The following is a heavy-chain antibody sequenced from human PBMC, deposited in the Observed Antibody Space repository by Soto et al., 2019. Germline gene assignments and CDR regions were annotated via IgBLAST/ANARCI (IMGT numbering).Heavy chain of an antibody. Sequence: EVQLVESGGGLVQPGGSLRLSCAASGFTFRSYDMNWVRQAPGKGLEWVSYISSDNKYIYYADSVKGRFTISRDNAKSSLFLQMNSLRADDTAVYYCTRSPRSITGTPTGGAQNDYWGQGALVTVSS. CDR1: GFTFRSYD. V-gene: IGHV3-48*03. CDR2: ISSDNKYI. D-gene: IGHD1-7*01. CDR3: TRSPRSITGTPTGGAQNDY. J-gene: IGHJ4*02.